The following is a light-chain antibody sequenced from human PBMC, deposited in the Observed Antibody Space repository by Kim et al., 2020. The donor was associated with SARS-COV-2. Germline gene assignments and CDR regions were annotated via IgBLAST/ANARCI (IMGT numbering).Light chain of an antibody. CDR2: DVG. CDR1: SIDVGASNY. J-gene: IGLJ2*01. V-gene: IGLV2-14*03. CDR3: SSYTTTNTII. Sequence: GQSITISCTGGSIDVGASNYVSWFHQNPGKAPKLIIYDVGQRPSGVSHRFSGSKSGNTASLTISGLQAEVEAVYYCSSYTTTNTIIFGGGTQLTVL.